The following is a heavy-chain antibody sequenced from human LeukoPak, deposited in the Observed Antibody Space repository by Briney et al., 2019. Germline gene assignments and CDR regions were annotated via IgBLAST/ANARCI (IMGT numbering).Heavy chain of an antibody. Sequence: SETLSLTCTVSGGSISSGGYYWSWIRQHPGKGLEWIGYIYYSGSTYYNPSLKSRVTISVDTSKNQFSLKLSSVTAADTAVYYCARVSGGIVVVPAENWFDPWGQGTLVTVPS. D-gene: IGHD2-2*01. V-gene: IGHV4-31*03. CDR1: GGSISSGGYY. CDR2: IYYSGST. J-gene: IGHJ5*02. CDR3: ARVSGGIVVVPAENWFDP.